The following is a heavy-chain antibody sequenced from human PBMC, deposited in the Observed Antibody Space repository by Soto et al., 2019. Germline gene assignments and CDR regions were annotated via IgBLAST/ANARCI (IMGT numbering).Heavy chain of an antibody. V-gene: IGHV4-59*01. D-gene: IGHD3-10*01. CDR2: IYYSGTT. CDR3: ARESYYGSGATVVGY. J-gene: IGHJ4*02. CDR1: GGSISNFY. Sequence: QVQLQESGPGLVKPSETLSLTCTVSGGSISNFYWCWIRQPPGKGLEWIDYIYYSGTTSYNPSLNRRVTRSVDTSKNQFSLTLNAVTAAATAVYYCARESYYGSGATVVGYWGLGTLVTVSS.